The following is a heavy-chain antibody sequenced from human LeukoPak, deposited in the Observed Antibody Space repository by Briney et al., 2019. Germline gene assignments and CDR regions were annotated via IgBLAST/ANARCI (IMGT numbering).Heavy chain of an antibody. CDR3: ARGYGDYQYQIYYYYGMDV. CDR1: GYTFTGYY. V-gene: IGHV1-2*02. J-gene: IGHJ6*02. CDR2: NNPNSGGT. Sequence: ASVKVSCKASGYTFTGYYMHWVRQAPGQGLEWMGWNNPNSGGTNYAQKFQGRVTMTRDTSISTAYMELSRLRSDDTAVYYCARGYGDYQYQIYYYYGMDVWGQGTTVTVSS. D-gene: IGHD4-17*01.